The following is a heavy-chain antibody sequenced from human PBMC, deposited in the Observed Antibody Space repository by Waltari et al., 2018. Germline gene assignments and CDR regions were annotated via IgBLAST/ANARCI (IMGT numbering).Heavy chain of an antibody. J-gene: IGHJ6*02. Sequence: QVQLVQSGAEVKKPGSSVKVSCKASGGTFSSYAISWVRQAPGPGLEWMGGIIPIFGTANYAQKFQGRVTITTDESTSTAYMELSSLRSEDTAVYYCARDLTVTTDYYYYYYGMDVWGQGTTVTVSS. CDR1: GGTFSSYA. CDR3: ARDLTVTTDYYYYYYGMDV. V-gene: IGHV1-69*05. D-gene: IGHD4-17*01. CDR2: IIPIFGTA.